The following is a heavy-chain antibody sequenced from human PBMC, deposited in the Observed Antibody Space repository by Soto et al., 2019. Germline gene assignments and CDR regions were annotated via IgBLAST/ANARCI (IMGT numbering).Heavy chain of an antibody. V-gene: IGHV4-38-2*01. CDR3: ARNSSSSYFDD. Sequence: SETLSLTCAVSGSSITMTNYWGWIRQPPGKGLEWIGSIHHSGSVFESGSTHYNPSFKSRVTISADTSKNQLSLKLTSVTAADTAVYVFARNSSSSYFDDWGQGTLVTVSS. CDR2: IHHSGSVFESGST. CDR1: GSSITMTNY. J-gene: IGHJ4*02. D-gene: IGHD6-13*01.